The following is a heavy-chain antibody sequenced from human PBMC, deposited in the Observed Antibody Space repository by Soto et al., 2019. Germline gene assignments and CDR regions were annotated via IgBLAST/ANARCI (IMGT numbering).Heavy chain of an antibody. J-gene: IGHJ6*02. CDR2: VSASGGGT. CDR1: GFTFSSYA. D-gene: IGHD2-2*01. Sequence: EVQLLESGGGLVQPGGSLRLSCAASGFTFSSYAMNWVRQAPGKGLEWVAGVSASGGGTSYADSVKGRFTISRDNSKDKLYLQMNSLRAEDTAVYYCAKSSSRAHYYAMDVWGQGTTVTVFS. V-gene: IGHV3-23*01. CDR3: AKSSSRAHYYAMDV.